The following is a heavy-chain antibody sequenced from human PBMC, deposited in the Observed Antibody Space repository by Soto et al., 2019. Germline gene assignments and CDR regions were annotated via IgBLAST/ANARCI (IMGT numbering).Heavy chain of an antibody. D-gene: IGHD6-13*01. V-gene: IGHV3-21*01. CDR1: GFTFSSYS. Sequence: GGSLRLSCAASGFTFSSYSINWVRQAPGKGLEWVASISSSSSYIYCGHSMKGRFTISRDNAKNSLYMQMNRLRDEDTAVYYCARDRSSWSIAPGMDVWGRGTTVTVS. CDR2: ISSSSSYI. J-gene: IGHJ6*02. CDR3: ARDRSSWSIAPGMDV.